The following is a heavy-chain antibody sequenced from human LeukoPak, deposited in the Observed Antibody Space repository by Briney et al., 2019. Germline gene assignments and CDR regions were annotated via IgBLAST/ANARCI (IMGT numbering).Heavy chain of an antibody. J-gene: IGHJ4*02. D-gene: IGHD4-17*01. CDR1: GFTFSSYS. CDR3: ARVSTRGMTTLPQGCDY. CDR2: ISSSSSTI. Sequence: AGGSLRLSCAASGFTFSSYSMNWVRQAPGKGLEWVSYISSSSSTIYYADSVKGRFTISRDNAKNSLYLQMNSLRAEDTAVYYCARVSTRGMTTLPQGCDYWGQGTLVTVSS. V-gene: IGHV3-48*01.